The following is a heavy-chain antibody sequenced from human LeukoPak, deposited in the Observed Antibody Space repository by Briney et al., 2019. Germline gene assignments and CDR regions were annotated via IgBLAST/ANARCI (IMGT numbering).Heavy chain of an antibody. D-gene: IGHD4-11*01. CDR3: ARDDNSEYSDDAFDI. J-gene: IGHJ3*02. CDR1: GASIRSYS. V-gene: IGHV4-4*07. Sequence: PSETLSLTCSVSGASIRSYSWSWLRQPAGKGLEWIGRIHTSASTKYNPSLKSRVTRSVDTSKDQFSLKLNSVTAADTAVYFCARDDNSEYSDDAFDIWGQGTLVTVSS. CDR2: IHTSAST.